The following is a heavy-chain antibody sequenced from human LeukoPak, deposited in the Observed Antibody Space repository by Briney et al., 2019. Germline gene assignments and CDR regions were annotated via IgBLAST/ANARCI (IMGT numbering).Heavy chain of an antibody. D-gene: IGHD1-26*01. Sequence: SETLSLTCAVSGYSISSGYYWGWIRQPPGKGLEWMGSIYYSGSTYYNPSLKSRVTISVDTSKNQFSLKLSSVTAADTAVYYCAMHSGSYAYESYFDYWGQGTLVTVSS. CDR3: AMHSGSYAYESYFDY. J-gene: IGHJ4*02. CDR2: IYYSGST. CDR1: GYSISSGYY. V-gene: IGHV4-38-2*01.